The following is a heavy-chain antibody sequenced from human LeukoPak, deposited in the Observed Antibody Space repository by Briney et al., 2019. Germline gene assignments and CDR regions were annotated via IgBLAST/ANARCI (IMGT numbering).Heavy chain of an antibody. D-gene: IGHD3-22*01. J-gene: IGHJ4*02. CDR1: GFTFSDYY. V-gene: IGHV3-11*04. Sequence: GGSLRLSCAASGFTFSDYYMSWIRQAPGKGLEWVSYISSSGSTIYYADSVKGRFTISRDNAKNSLYLQMNSLRAEDTAVYYCARDIADYYDSSGYYPGLVSYWGQGTLVTVSS. CDR2: ISSSGSTI. CDR3: ARDIADYYDSSGYYPGLVSY.